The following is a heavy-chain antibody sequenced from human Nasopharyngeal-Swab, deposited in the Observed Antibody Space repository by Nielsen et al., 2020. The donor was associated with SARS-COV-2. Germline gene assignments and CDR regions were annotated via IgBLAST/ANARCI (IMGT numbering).Heavy chain of an antibody. CDR1: GASLSNFF. Sequence: SETLSPTCPVYGASLSNFFWSWIRQPPGKGLEWIGEINHSGSTNYNPSLKSRVTISVDTSKNQFSLELSSVTAADTAVYYCARVGDTAMAPVSYWGQGTLVTISS. J-gene: IGHJ4*02. D-gene: IGHD5-18*01. V-gene: IGHV4-34*01. CDR2: INHSGST. CDR3: ARVGDTAMAPVSY.